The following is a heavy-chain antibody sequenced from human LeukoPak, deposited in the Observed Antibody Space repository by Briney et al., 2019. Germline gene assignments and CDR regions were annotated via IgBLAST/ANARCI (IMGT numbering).Heavy chain of an antibody. CDR1: GGSFSGYY. CDR3: ARAGYYDFWSGYYTANWFDP. Sequence: PSETLSLTCAVYGGSFSGYYWSWIRQPPGKGLEWIGEINHSGSTNYNPSLKSRVTISVDTSKNQFSLKLSSVTAADTAVYYCARAGYYDFWSGYYTANWFDPWGQGTLVTVSS. CDR2: INHSGST. D-gene: IGHD3-3*01. V-gene: IGHV4-34*01. J-gene: IGHJ5*02.